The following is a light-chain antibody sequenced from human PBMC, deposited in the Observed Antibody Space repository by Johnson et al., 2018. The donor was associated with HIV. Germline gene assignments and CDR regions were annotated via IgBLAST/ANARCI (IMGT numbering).Light chain of an antibody. CDR3: GTWDSSLSGV. V-gene: IGLV1-51*01. CDR2: DNN. CDR1: SSNIGNNY. Sequence: QSVLTQPPSVSAAPGQKVTISCSGSSSNIGNNYVSWYQQLPGTAPKLLIYDNNKRPSGIPDRFSGSKSGTSATLGITGLQTGDEADYYCGTWDSSLSGVFGTGTKVTLL. J-gene: IGLJ1*01.